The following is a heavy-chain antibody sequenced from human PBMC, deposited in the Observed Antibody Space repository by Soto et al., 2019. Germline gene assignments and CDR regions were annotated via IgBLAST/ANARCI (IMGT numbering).Heavy chain of an antibody. J-gene: IGHJ6*03. D-gene: IGHD2-8*01. CDR1: GGSFSGYY. CDR2: INHSGST. V-gene: IGHV4-34*01. Sequence: SETLSLTCAVYGGSFSGYYWSRIRQPPGKGLEGIGEINHSGSTNYNPSLKSRVTISVDTSKNQFSLKLSSVTAADTAVYYCARERGCTNGVCYSPKPSYYYMDVWGKGTTVTVSS. CDR3: ARERGCTNGVCYSPKPSYYYMDV.